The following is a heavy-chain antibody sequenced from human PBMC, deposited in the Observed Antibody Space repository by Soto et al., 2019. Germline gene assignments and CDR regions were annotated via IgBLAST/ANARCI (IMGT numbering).Heavy chain of an antibody. D-gene: IGHD3-22*01. Sequence: FFGDPIGNYYWSWIRQPSGKGLEWIGRIYTSGSTNYNPSLKSRVTMSVDTSKNQFSLKLNSVTAADTAVYYCARVSDYYDSSGYFDYWGQGTLVTVSS. CDR2: IYTSGST. V-gene: IGHV4-4*07. J-gene: IGHJ4*02. CDR1: GDPIGNYY. CDR3: ARVSDYYDSSGYFDY.